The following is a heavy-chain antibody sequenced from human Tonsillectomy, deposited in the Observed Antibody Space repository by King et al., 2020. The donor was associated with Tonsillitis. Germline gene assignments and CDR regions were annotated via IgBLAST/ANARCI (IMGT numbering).Heavy chain of an antibody. D-gene: IGHD5-12*01. CDR3: ARGATTFDY. V-gene: IGHV3-7*03. Sequence: VQLVESGGGLVQPGGSLRLSCAASGFTFSTFWMSWVRQPPGKGLEWVANIKQDGSERYYVDSVKGRFTISRDNARNSLSLLMSSLRAEDTAVYYCARGATTFDYWGQGTLVTVSS. CDR1: GFTFSTFW. CDR2: IKQDGSER. J-gene: IGHJ4*02.